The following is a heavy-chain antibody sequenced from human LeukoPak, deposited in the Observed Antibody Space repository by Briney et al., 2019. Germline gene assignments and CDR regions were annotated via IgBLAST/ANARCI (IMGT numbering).Heavy chain of an antibody. J-gene: IGHJ4*02. Sequence: GGSLRLSCAASAFTFTSYAMRWVRQAQGRGLEWVPSISNTGGSTYYADSVKGRFTISRDNSKNTLYLQMNSLRAEDTAVYYCAKGPSISGTYHFDYWGQGTLVTVSS. CDR2: ISNTGGST. CDR3: AKGPSISGTYHFDY. CDR1: AFTFTSYA. D-gene: IGHD3-10*01. V-gene: IGHV3-23*01.